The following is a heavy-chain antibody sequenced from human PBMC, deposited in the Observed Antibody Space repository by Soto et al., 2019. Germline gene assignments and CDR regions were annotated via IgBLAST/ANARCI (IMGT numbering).Heavy chain of an antibody. J-gene: IGHJ6*02. D-gene: IGHD2-2*01. Sequence: GGSLRLSCSASGFTFSSYAMHWVRQAPGKGLEWVAVISYDGSNKYYADPVKGRFTISRDNSKNTLYLQMNSLRAEDTAVYYCARDYIVVVPAAIYYYGMDVWGQGTTVTVSS. CDR1: GFTFSSYA. CDR3: ARDYIVVVPAAIYYYGMDV. CDR2: ISYDGSNK. V-gene: IGHV3-30-3*01.